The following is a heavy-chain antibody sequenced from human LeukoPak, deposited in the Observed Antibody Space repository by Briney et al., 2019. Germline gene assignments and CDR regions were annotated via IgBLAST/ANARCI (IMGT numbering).Heavy chain of an antibody. D-gene: IGHD4-11*01. Sequence: SETLSLTCAVYGGSLSGYYWSWIRQPPGKGLEWIGEINHSGSTNYNPSLKSRVTISVDTSKNQFSLKLSSVTAADTAVYYCARHHFSDYVRLDIWGQGTLVTVSS. J-gene: IGHJ3*02. V-gene: IGHV4-34*01. CDR3: ARHHFSDYVRLDI. CDR2: INHSGST. CDR1: GGSLSGYY.